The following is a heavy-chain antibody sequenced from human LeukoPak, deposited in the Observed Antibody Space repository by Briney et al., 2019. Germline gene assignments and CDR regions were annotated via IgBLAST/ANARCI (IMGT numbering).Heavy chain of an antibody. Sequence: ASVKVSCKASGYTFTDYYMHWVRQAPGPGLEGMGWINPDSGDTYYAQKFQGSITMTRDTSITTVYMELTRLTSDDTAVYCCAKENIIGGIVDGEDYWGQGTLVTVSS. J-gene: IGHJ4*02. CDR1: GYTFTDYY. D-gene: IGHD3-16*01. CDR3: AKENIIGGIVDGEDY. CDR2: INPDSGDT. V-gene: IGHV1-2*02.